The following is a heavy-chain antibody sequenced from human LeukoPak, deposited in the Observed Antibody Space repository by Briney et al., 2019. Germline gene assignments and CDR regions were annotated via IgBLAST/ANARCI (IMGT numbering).Heavy chain of an antibody. CDR2: IRSKAYGGTT. D-gene: IGHD2-2*01. CDR1: GFTFGDYA. V-gene: IGHV3-49*04. CDR3: TREPSPIIVVVPAAIDDAFDI. Sequence: GGSLRLSCTASGFTFGDYAMSWVRQAPGKGLEWVGFIRSKAYGGTTEYAASVKGRFTISRDDSKSIAYLQMNSLKTEDTAVYYCTREPSPIIVVVPAAIDDAFDIWGQGTMVTVSS. J-gene: IGHJ3*02.